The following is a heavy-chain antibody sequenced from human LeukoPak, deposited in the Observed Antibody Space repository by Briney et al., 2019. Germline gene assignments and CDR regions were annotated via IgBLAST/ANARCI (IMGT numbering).Heavy chain of an antibody. Sequence: PGGSLRLSCAASGFTFNNYGMHWVRQAPGKGLEWVAVKSYDGSNKYYADSVKGRFTISRDNSKNTLYLQMNSLRAEDTAVYYCARFRSLRAPNDYGGQSDYWGQGTLVTVSS. CDR3: ARFRSLRAPNDYGGQSDY. CDR1: GFTFNNYG. CDR2: KSYDGSNK. J-gene: IGHJ4*02. D-gene: IGHD4-23*01. V-gene: IGHV3-30*03.